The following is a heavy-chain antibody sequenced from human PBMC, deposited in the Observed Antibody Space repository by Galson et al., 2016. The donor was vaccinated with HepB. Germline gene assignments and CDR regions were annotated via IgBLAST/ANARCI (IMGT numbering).Heavy chain of an antibody. V-gene: IGHV3-66*01. Sequence: SLRLSCAASGFIVSSNYINWVRQAPGKGLEWVSLINSGGSTYYADSVKGRFTSSRDNSKNTVYLQMNSLRVEDTAVYYCARDRQYSSSWPRRAYYYAMDVWGKGTTVTVSS. J-gene: IGHJ6*04. D-gene: IGHD6-13*01. CDR1: GFIVSSNY. CDR2: INSGGST. CDR3: ARDRQYSSSWPRRAYYYAMDV.